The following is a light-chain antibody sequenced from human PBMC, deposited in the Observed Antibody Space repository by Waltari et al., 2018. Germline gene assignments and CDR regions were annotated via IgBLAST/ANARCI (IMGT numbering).Light chain of an antibody. CDR2: EAS. Sequence: DIQMTQSPSSLSASVGDRVTITCQASQDIRNYLNWYQQKPGTAPELLIYEASNLEKEVPSRFSGRGSGTDFSFISSMLQPEDMATYHRQQFAELPYSFGPGTKVDI. CDR1: QDIRNY. J-gene: IGKJ3*01. V-gene: IGKV1-33*01. CDR3: QQFAELPYS.